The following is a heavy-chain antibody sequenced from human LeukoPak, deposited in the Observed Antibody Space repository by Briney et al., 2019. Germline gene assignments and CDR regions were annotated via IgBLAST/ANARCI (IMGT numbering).Heavy chain of an antibody. CDR3: ARDTAAADIYSSYYGMDV. D-gene: IGHD6-13*01. Sequence: GGSLRLSRAASGSTFSDYYMSWIRQAPGKGLEVVSYISSSGSTIYYADSVKGRFTISRDNAKNSLYLQMNSLRAEDTAVYYCARDTAAADIYSSYYGMDVWGQGTTVTVSS. CDR1: GSTFSDYY. V-gene: IGHV3-11*04. CDR2: ISSSGSTI. J-gene: IGHJ6*02.